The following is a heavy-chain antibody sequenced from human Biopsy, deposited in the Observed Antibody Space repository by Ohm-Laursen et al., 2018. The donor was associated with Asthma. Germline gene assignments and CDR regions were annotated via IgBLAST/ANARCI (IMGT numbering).Heavy chain of an antibody. V-gene: IGHV3-11*01. CDR1: GFTFRDYY. Sequence: GSLRLSCSAFGFTFRDYYMTWIRQAPGKGLEWVAYISSRGSNIFYADSVKGRFTISRDNAKKSLFLEMNSLTVEDTAVYFCARGYSTSWYFGYWGQGTLVTVSS. J-gene: IGHJ4*02. CDR2: ISSRGSNI. D-gene: IGHD6-13*01. CDR3: ARGYSTSWYFGY.